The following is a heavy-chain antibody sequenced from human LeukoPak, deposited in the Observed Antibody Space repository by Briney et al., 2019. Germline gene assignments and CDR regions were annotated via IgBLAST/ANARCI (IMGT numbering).Heavy chain of an antibody. CDR2: IYPGDSDT. D-gene: IGHD2-2*01. V-gene: IGHV5-51*01. CDR1: GYRFTSYW. Sequence: PGESLKISCKGSGYRFTSYWIGWVRQMPGKGLEWMGIIYPGDSDTRYSPSFQGQVTISADKSISTAYLQWSSLKASDTAMYYCVRHLSDITSCPNYWGPGTLITVAS. CDR3: VRHLSDITSCPNY. J-gene: IGHJ4*02.